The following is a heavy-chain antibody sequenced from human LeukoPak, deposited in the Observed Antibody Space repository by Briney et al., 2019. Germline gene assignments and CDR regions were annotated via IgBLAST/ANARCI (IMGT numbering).Heavy chain of an antibody. D-gene: IGHD6-6*01. CDR1: GGPISSYY. CDR3: ARLASIAARPDYMDV. Sequence: SETLSLTCTVSGGPISSYYWSWIRQPPGKGLEWIGYIYYSGSTNYNPSLKSRVTISVDTSKNQFSLKLSSVTAADTAVYYCARLASIAARPDYMDVWGKGTTVTVSS. CDR2: IYYSGST. J-gene: IGHJ6*03. V-gene: IGHV4-59*01.